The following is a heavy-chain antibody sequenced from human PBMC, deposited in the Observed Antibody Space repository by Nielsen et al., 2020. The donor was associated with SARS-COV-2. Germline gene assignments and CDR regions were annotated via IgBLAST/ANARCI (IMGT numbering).Heavy chain of an antibody. CDR3: AQSGSGYSRYDF. V-gene: IGHV3-23*01. CDR2: ISGSDDST. Sequence: GESLKISCVASGFTFSTYAMSWVRQAPGKGLEWVSAISGSDDSTYYTDSVKGRFTISRDNSKNTLYLQMNSLRADDTAVYYCAQSGSGYSRYDFWGQGTLITVSS. CDR1: GFTFSTYA. J-gene: IGHJ4*02. D-gene: IGHD5-12*01.